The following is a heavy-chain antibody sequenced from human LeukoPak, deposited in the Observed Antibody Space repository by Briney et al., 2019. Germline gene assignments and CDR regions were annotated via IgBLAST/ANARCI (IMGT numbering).Heavy chain of an antibody. CDR2: IKSKTDGGTT. V-gene: IGHV3-15*01. J-gene: IGHJ4*02. CDR3: TTRPLITFGGVIASTFDY. Sequence: GGSLRLSCAASGFTFSNAWMSWVRQAPGKGLEWVGRIKSKTDGGTTDYAAPVKGRFTISRDDSKNTLYLQMNSLKTEDTAVYYCTTRPLITFGGVIASTFDYWGQGTLVTVSS. CDR1: GFTFSNAW. D-gene: IGHD3-16*02.